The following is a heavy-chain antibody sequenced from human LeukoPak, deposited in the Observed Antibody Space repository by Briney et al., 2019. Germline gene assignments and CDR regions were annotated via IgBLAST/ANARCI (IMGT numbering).Heavy chain of an antibody. J-gene: IGHJ4*02. CDR2: ISRDSIYI. CDR3: ARTNDFWSSYYHFDS. D-gene: IGHD3-3*01. CDR1: GFTFNSYS. Sequence: GGSLRLSCAASGFTFNSYSMNWVRQAPGKGPEWVSSISRDSIYIYYADSMKGRFTISRDNAKNSLYLQMNSLRAEDTAVYYCARTNDFWSSYYHFDSWGQGTLVTVSS. V-gene: IGHV3-21*01.